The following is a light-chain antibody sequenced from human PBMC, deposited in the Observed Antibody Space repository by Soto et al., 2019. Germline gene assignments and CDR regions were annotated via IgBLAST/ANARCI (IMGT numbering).Light chain of an antibody. Sequence: QSALTQPASVSGSPGQSITISCTGTSSDVGGYNYVSWYQQHPGKAPKLMIYDVSNRPSGVSNRFSGSKSSNTASLTISGLQAEDEADYYCSSYTSSSTLVFGTATKVTVL. V-gene: IGLV2-14*01. CDR1: SSDVGGYNY. J-gene: IGLJ1*01. CDR3: SSYTSSSTLV. CDR2: DVS.